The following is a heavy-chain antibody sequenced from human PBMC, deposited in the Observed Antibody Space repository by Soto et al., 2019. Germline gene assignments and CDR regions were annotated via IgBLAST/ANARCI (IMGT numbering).Heavy chain of an antibody. V-gene: IGHV3-23*01. Sequence: GGALRLSCAASGFTFSSYAMSWVRQAPGKGLEWVSAISGSGGSTYYADSVKGRFTISRDNSKNTLYLQMNSLRAEDTAVYYCAKSLRFLEWSLDYWGQGTLVTVSS. J-gene: IGHJ4*02. CDR1: GFTFSSYA. D-gene: IGHD3-3*01. CDR2: ISGSGGST. CDR3: AKSLRFLEWSLDY.